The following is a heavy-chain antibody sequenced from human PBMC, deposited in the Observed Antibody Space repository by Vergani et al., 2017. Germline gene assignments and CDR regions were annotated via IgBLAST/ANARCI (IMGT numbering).Heavy chain of an antibody. CDR3: STTPHFNYGDYLGGVGFDF. CDR2: IKRKTDGGTT. V-gene: IGHV3-15*01. Sequence: EVQLVESGGGLVKPGGSLRLSCAASGFNFTNAWMSWVRQAPGKGLEWVGRIKRKTDGGTTEYAAPVKGRFTISSDDSKNMLYLEVNSLKTEDTGVYCCSTTPHFNYGDYLGGVGFDFGGQGTLVTVSS. J-gene: IGHJ4*02. D-gene: IGHD4-17*01. CDR1: GFNFTNAW.